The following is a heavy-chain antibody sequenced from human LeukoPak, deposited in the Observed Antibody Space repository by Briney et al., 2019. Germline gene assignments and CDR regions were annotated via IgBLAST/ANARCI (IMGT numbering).Heavy chain of an antibody. J-gene: IGHJ6*03. CDR3: ARDGEYSSSSRNYYYYYMDG. CDR1: GGTFSSYA. D-gene: IGHD6-6*01. CDR2: IIPIFGTA. V-gene: IGHV1-69*05. Sequence: GASVKVSRKASGGTFSSYAISWVRQAPGQGLEWMGGIIPIFGTANYAQKFQGRVTITTDESTSTAYMELSTLRSEDTAVYYCARDGEYSSSSRNYYYYYMDGWGKGTTVTVSS.